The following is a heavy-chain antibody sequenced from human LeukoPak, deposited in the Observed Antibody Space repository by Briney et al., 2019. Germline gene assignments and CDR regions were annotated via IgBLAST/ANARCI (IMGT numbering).Heavy chain of an antibody. D-gene: IGHD3-10*01. J-gene: IGHJ4*02. CDR2: ISYDGSNK. V-gene: IGHV3-30*04. CDR1: GFTFSSYA. CDR3: ASSGLLWFGELLH. Sequence: PGRSLRLSCAASGFTFSSYAMHWVRQAPGKGLEWVAVISYDGSNKSYADSVKGRFTISRDNSKNTLYLQMNSLRAEDTAVYYCASSGLLWFGELLHWGQGTLVTVSS.